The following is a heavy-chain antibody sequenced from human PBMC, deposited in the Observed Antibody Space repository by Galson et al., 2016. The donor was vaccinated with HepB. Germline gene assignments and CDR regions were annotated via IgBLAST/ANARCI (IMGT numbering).Heavy chain of an antibody. CDR1: GFTFSSFA. Sequence: SLRLSCAASGFTFSSFAMSWVRRVPGEGLEWVSAISGRGDRIRYAESVKGRFIISRDNSKNTLDVEMKSLRVEDTAVYYCAKEGWFGELLYGHFDFWGQGTLVTVSS. V-gene: IGHV3-23*01. CDR2: ISGRGDRI. J-gene: IGHJ4*02. CDR3: AKEGWFGELLYGHFDF. D-gene: IGHD3-10*01.